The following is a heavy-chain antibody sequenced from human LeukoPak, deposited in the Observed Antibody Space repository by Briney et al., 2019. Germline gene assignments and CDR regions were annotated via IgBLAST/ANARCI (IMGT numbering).Heavy chain of an antibody. CDR1: GFTFSSYA. D-gene: IGHD1-26*01. V-gene: IGHV3-23*01. CDR3: AKGEWELPD. Sequence: GGSLRLSCAASGFTFSSYAMSWVRQAPGKGLEWVSGISASGGYTYYADSVKGRFTISGDNSKNTLYLQMNSLRAEDSAVYYCAKGEWELPDWGQGTLVTVSS. CDR2: ISASGGYT. J-gene: IGHJ4*02.